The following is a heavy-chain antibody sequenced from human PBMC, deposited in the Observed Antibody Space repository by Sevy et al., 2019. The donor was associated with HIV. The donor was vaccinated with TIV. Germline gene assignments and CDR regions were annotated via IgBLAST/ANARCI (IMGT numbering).Heavy chain of an antibody. CDR1: GGTFSSYA. CDR2: IIPIFGTA. D-gene: IGHD6-13*01. Sequence: ASVKVSCKASGGTFSSYAISWVRQAPGQGLEWMGGIIPIFGTANYAQKFQGRVTITADESTSTAYMELSSLRSEDTAAYYCASQIAAAGNYYYYYGMDVWGQGTTVTVSS. J-gene: IGHJ6*02. V-gene: IGHV1-69*13. CDR3: ASQIAAAGNYYYYYGMDV.